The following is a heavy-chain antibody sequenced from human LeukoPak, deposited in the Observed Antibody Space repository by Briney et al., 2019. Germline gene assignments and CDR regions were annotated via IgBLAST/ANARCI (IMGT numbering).Heavy chain of an antibody. CDR1: GFTFSSYA. CDR3: ARSMRSSSRSYIDY. J-gene: IGHJ4*02. CDR2: ISGSGGST. D-gene: IGHD6-6*01. Sequence: PGGSLRLSCAASGFTFSSYAMSWVRQAPGKGLEWVSAISGSGGSTYYADSVKGRFTISRDNSKNTLDLQMNSLRAEDTAVYYCARSMRSSSRSYIDYWGQGTLVTVSS. V-gene: IGHV3-23*01.